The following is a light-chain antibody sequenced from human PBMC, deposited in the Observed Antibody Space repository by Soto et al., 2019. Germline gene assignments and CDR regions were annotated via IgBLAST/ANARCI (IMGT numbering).Light chain of an antibody. CDR2: QVT. CDR3: SSFSTGSSYVI. Sequence: QSVLTQPASVSGSPGQSITISCTGTSSDVGNYNYVSWYQEHPGKAPRLIIYQVTNRPSGVSNRFSGSKSGHTASLTISGLQAEDEADYYCSSFSTGSSYVIFGGGTKVTV. J-gene: IGLJ2*01. V-gene: IGLV2-14*01. CDR1: SSDVGNYNY.